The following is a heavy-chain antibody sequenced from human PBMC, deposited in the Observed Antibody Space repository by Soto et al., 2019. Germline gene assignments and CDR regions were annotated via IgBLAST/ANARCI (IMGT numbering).Heavy chain of an antibody. CDR2: IYFTGDT. Sequence: SETLSLTCTVSGGSITSSSHFWGWVRQPPGKGLEWIGTIYFTGDTYYTPSLKSRLTMSIDTSKNEFSLRLNSVTAADTAVYYCAGQTFTIAAASYGRSNWFDPWGPGTLVTVSS. J-gene: IGHJ5*02. D-gene: IGHD6-25*01. CDR3: AGQTFTIAAASYGRSNWFDP. CDR1: GGSITSSSHF. V-gene: IGHV4-39*01.